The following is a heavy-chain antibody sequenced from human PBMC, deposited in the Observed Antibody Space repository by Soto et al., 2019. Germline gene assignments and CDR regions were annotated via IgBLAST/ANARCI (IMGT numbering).Heavy chain of an antibody. CDR2: ISSSSSYI. CDR1: GFTFSSYS. CDR3: ARDGAPTMIVVVNYFDY. Sequence: EVQLVESGGGLVQPGGSLRLSCAASGFTFSSYSMNWVRQAPGKGLEWVSSISSSSSYIYYADSVKGRFTISRDNAKNSLYLQMNSLRAEDTAVYYCARDGAPTMIVVVNYFDYWGQGTLVTVSS. V-gene: IGHV3-21*01. J-gene: IGHJ4*02. D-gene: IGHD3-22*01.